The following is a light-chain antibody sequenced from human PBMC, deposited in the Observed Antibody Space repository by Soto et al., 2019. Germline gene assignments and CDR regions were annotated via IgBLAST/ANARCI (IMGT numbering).Light chain of an antibody. CDR3: QQFGTSPPAFT. V-gene: IGKV3-20*01. CDR1: QTIANKY. Sequence: ESMLTQSPGTLSLSPGDRATLFCRTSQTIANKYLTWYQQKPGQAPRLLIYGASIRATGVPDRFTGSGSGTGFTVTISRLEPEDFAGYYCQQFGTSPPAFTFGQGTKLEI. CDR2: GAS. J-gene: IGKJ2*01.